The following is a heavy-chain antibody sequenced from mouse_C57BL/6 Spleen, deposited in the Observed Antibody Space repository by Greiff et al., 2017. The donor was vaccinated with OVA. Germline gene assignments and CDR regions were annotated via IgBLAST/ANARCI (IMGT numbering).Heavy chain of an antibody. CDR2: ISYDGSN. CDR1: GYSITSGYY. V-gene: IGHV3-6*01. Sequence: DVKLVESGPGLVKPSQSLSLTCSVTGYSITSGYYWNWIRQFPGNKLEWMGYISYDGSNNYNPSLKNRISITRDTSKNQFFLKLNSVTTEDTATYDCARGWLLRVYYFDYWGQGTTLTVSS. J-gene: IGHJ2*01. CDR3: ARGWLLRVYYFDY. D-gene: IGHD2-3*01.